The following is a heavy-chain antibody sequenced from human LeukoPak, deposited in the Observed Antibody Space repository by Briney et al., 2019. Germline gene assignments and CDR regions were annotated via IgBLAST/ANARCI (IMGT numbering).Heavy chain of an antibody. CDR2: INHSGST. D-gene: IGHD1-26*01. CDR3: ARVHSGSFFLDY. J-gene: IGHJ4*02. CDR1: GGSFNDYY. Sequence: SETLSLTCAVYGGSFNDYYWSWIRQPPGKGLEWIGEINHSGSTNYNPSLKSRVTISVDTSKNQFSLKLSSVTAADTAVYYCARVHSGSFFLDYWGQGTLVTVSS. V-gene: IGHV4-34*01.